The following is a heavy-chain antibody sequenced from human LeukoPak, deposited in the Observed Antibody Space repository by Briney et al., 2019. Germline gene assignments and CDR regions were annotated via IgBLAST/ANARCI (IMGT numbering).Heavy chain of an antibody. CDR1: GGSISSYY. CDR3: ARSSPGAFYPYCSSTSCYSWFDP. D-gene: IGHD2-2*02. CDR2: IYYSGST. V-gene: IGHV4-59*01. J-gene: IGHJ5*02. Sequence: SETLSLTCTVSGGSISSYYWSWIRQPPGKGLEWTGYIYYSGSTNYDPSLKSRVTISVDTSKTQFSLKLSSVTAADTAVYYCARSSPGAFYPYCSSTSCYSWFDPWGQGTLVTVSS.